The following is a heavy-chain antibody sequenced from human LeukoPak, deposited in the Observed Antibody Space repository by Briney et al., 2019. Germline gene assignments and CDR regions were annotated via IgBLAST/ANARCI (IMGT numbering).Heavy chain of an antibody. J-gene: IGHJ4*02. CDR3: ARGVVIAPQTFDY. CDR2: IYYSGST. V-gene: IGHV4-59*01. Sequence: SETLSLTCTVSRSSISSYYWSWIRQPPGKGLEWIGYIYYSGSTNYNPSLRSRVTISVDTSKNQFSLRLSSVTAADTAVYYCARGVVIAPQTFDYWGQGTLVTVSS. D-gene: IGHD2-21*01. CDR1: RSSISSYY.